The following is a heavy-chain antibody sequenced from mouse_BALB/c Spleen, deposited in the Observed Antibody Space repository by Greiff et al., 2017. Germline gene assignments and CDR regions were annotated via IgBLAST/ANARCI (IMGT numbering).Heavy chain of an antibody. CDR2: IYPSDSYT. Sequence: QVQLQQSGAELVRPGASVKLSCKASGYTFTSYWINWVKQRPGQGLEWIGNIYPSDSYTNYNQKFKDKATLTVDKSSSTAYMQLSSPTSEDSAVYYCTREGAYWGQGTLVTVSA. CDR1: GYTFTSYW. CDR3: TREGAY. V-gene: IGHV1-69*02. J-gene: IGHJ3*01.